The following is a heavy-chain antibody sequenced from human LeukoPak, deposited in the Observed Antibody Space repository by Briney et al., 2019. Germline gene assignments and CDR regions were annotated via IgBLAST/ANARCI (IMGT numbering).Heavy chain of an antibody. CDR3: AKYSSSPGSFDI. V-gene: IGHV4-39*07. CDR2: IYYSGST. Sequence: KPSETLSLTCTVSGGSISSSSYYWGWIRQPPGKGLEWIGSIYYSGSTYYNPSLKSRVTISVDTSKNQFSLKLSSVTAADTAVYYCAKYSSSPGSFDIWGQGTMVTVSS. J-gene: IGHJ3*02. CDR1: GGSISSSSYY. D-gene: IGHD6-13*01.